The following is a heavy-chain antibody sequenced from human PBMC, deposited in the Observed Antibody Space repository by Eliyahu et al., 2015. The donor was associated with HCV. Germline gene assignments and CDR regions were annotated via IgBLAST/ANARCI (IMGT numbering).Heavy chain of an antibody. Sequence: EVQLVESGGGLIQPGGSLRLSCAAPEFTVSINYMTWVRQAPGKGLEWVSVIYSGGSIFYANSVKGRFTISRDSSNNTLYLQMNSLRADDTAVYYCARGVSVGGTTEYLQDWGQGSLVTVSS. CDR2: IYSGGSI. CDR1: EFTVSINY. V-gene: IGHV3-53*01. J-gene: IGHJ1*01. D-gene: IGHD6-19*01. CDR3: ARGVSVGGTTEYLQD.